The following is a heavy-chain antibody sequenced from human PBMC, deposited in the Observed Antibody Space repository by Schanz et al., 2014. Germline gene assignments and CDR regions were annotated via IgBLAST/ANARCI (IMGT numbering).Heavy chain of an antibody. V-gene: IGHV3-30*04. D-gene: IGHD3-9*01. CDR1: GFTFSSYA. Sequence: QVQLVESGGGVVQPGRSLRVSCAASGFTFSSYAMHWVRQAPGKGLEWVAVTSYAGSQKNCTDSVKGRFTVSRDNYKNTLYLQLNSLRAEDTAVYYCARDDKRYFDWLSAFDLWGQGTMVAVSS. CDR2: TSYAGSQK. J-gene: IGHJ3*01. CDR3: ARDDKRYFDWLSAFDL.